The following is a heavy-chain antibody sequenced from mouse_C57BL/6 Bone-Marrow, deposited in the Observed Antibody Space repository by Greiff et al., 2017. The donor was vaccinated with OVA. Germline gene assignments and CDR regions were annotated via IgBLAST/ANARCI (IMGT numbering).Heavy chain of an antibody. D-gene: IGHD1-1*01. CDR2: IDPSDSYT. Sequence: QVQLQQPGAELVKPGASVKLSCKASGYTFTSYWMQWVKQRPGQGLEWIGEIDPSDSYTNYNQKFKGKATLTVDTSSSTAYMQLSSLTSEDSAVYYCARSSIYYYGSSLAWFAYWGQGTLVTVSA. V-gene: IGHV1-50*01. J-gene: IGHJ3*01. CDR3: ARSSIYYYGSSLAWFAY. CDR1: GYTFTSYW.